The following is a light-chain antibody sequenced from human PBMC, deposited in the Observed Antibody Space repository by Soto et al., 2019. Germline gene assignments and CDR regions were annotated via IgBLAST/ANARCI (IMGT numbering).Light chain of an antibody. CDR2: DVS. CDR3: SSCTSSSTLPYV. Sequence: QSALTQPASVSGSPGXAITISCTGTSSDVGGYNYVSWYQQHPGKAPKLMIYDVSNRPSGVSNRFSGSKSGNTASLTISGLQAEDEADYYCSSCTSSSTLPYVFGTGTKVTVL. CDR1: SSDVGGYNY. V-gene: IGLV2-14*01. J-gene: IGLJ1*01.